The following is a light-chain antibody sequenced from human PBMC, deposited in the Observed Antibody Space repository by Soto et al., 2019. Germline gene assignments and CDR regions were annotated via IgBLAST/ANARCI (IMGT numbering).Light chain of an antibody. CDR2: SNN. Sequence: QSVLTQPPSASGTPGQRVTISCSGSSSNIGSNNVNWYQQLPGTAPKLLIYSNNQRPSGVPDQFSGSKSGTSASLAISGLQSEDEADYYCAAWDDSLNGWVFGGGTKVTVL. V-gene: IGLV1-44*01. CDR3: AAWDDSLNGWV. J-gene: IGLJ3*02. CDR1: SSNIGSNN.